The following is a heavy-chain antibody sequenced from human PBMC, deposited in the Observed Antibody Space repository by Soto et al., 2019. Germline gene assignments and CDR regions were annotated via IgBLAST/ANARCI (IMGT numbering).Heavy chain of an antibody. CDR1: GGTFSSYT. J-gene: IGHJ4*02. CDR3: ARDRVPYSGYDVYYFDY. CDR2: IIPILGIA. D-gene: IGHD5-12*01. V-gene: IGHV1-69*08. Sequence: QVQLVQSGAEVKKPGSSVKVSCKASGGTFSSYTISWVRQAPGQGLEWMGRIIPILGIANYAQKFQGRVTITADKSTSTAYMELSSLRSEDTAVYYCARDRVPYSGYDVYYFDYWGQGTLVTVSS.